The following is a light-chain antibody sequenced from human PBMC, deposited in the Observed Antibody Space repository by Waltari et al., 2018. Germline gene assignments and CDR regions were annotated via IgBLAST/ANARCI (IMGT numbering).Light chain of an antibody. CDR1: QSVSSN. V-gene: IGKV3-15*01. CDR2: DAS. J-gene: IGKJ1*01. Sequence: EVVMTQSLATLSVSPGERATLPCRASQSVSSNLAWYQQKPGQAPRLLISDASTRATGIPARFSGSGSGTEFTLTISSLQSEDFAVYYCQQYNNWPPMTFGQGTKVEIK. CDR3: QQYNNWPPMT.